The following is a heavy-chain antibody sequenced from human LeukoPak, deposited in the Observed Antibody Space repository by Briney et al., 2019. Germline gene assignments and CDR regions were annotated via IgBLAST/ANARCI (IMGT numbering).Heavy chain of an antibody. J-gene: IGHJ6*04. V-gene: IGHV1-46*01. CDR1: GYTFTSYY. CDR3: ARVGLQPAIPGDV. Sequence: ASVKVSCKASGYTFTSYYMHGVLQPPAEGLEGMGIINPSGGSTSYAQKFQDRLTITADEYTSTAYMEASSLRSEDTAVDYCARVGLQPAIPGDVWGKGTTVTVSS. D-gene: IGHD2-21*01. CDR2: INPSGGST.